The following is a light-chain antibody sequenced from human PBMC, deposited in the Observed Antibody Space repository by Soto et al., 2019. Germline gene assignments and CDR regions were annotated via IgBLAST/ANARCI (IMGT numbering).Light chain of an antibody. CDR3: ATWDDSLNAYV. V-gene: IGLV1-44*01. CDR1: SSNIGSNT. CDR2: SSD. J-gene: IGLJ1*01. Sequence: QSVLTQPPSASGTPGQGVTISCFGSSSNIGSNTVNWYQHLPGTAPKLLIYSSDQRPSGVPDRFSGSKSGTSASLAISGLQSEDEADYYCATWDDSLNAYVFGTGTKLTVL.